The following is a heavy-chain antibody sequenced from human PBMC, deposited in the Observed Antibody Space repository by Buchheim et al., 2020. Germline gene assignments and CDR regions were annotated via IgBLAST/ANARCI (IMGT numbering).Heavy chain of an antibody. V-gene: IGHV3-21*01. Sequence: EVHLVESGGGLVKPGGSLRLSCAASGFTFNSYTMNWVRQAPGKGLEWVSSISSSSSYIYYADSVKGRFTISRDDAKNSLFLHMNSLRDEDTAVYYCARAPQSYCVSSVCHVTFDYWGQGSL. CDR1: GFTFNSYT. CDR2: ISSSSSYI. D-gene: IGHD3-22*01. CDR3: ARAPQSYCVSSVCHVTFDY. J-gene: IGHJ4*02.